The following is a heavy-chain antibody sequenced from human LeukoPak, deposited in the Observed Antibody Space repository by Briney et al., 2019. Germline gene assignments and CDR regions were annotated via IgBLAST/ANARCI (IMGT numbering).Heavy chain of an antibody. D-gene: IGHD6-13*01. J-gene: IGHJ3*02. CDR3: ARDRGRDSSSWYGNDAFDI. Sequence: SETLSLTCTVSGGSISSYYWSWIRQPPGKGLEWIGYIYYSGSTNYNPSLKSRVTMSVDTSKNQFSLKLSSVTAADTAVYYCARDRGRDSSSWYGNDAFDIWGQGTMVTVSS. CDR2: IYYSGST. V-gene: IGHV4-59*12. CDR1: GGSISSYY.